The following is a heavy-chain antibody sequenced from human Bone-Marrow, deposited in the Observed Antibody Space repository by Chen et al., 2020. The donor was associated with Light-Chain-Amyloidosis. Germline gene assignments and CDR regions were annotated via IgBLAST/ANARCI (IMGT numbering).Heavy chain of an antibody. Sequence: EVQLVESGGGVVQPGGSLRLSCAASGFTFDDYAMHWVRQAPGKGLEWVSLISGDGGSTYYADSVKGQFTISRDNSKKSLCMQMNSLRTEDTALYYCAKDIFATYDPGGQGTLVTVSS. CDR3: AKDIFATYDP. J-gene: IGHJ5*02. D-gene: IGHD1-26*01. CDR1: GFTFDDYA. CDR2: ISGDGGST. V-gene: IGHV3-43*02.